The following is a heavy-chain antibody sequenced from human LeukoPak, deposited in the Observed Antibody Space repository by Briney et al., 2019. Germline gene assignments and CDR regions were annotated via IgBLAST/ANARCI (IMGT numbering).Heavy chain of an antibody. CDR3: ARAHSGGYFLYFDY. CDR2: IYSGGST. CDR1: GFTVSSNY. D-gene: IGHD1-26*01. V-gene: IGHV3-66*01. Sequence: GGSLRLSCAASGFTVSSNYMSWVRQAPGKGLEWVSVIYSGGSTYYADSVKGRFAISRDNSKNTLYLQMNSLRAEDTAVYYCARAHSGGYFLYFDYWGQGTLVTVSS. J-gene: IGHJ4*02.